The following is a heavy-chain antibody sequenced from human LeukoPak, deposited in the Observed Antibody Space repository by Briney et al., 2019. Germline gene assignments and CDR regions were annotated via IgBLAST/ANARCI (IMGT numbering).Heavy chain of an antibody. D-gene: IGHD6-13*01. Sequence: GGSLRLSCAASGFSFSDYAMNWVRQAPGKGLEWVSAIGRSGETTYYADSVKGRFTISRDNSKNTLYLQMNSLRAEDTAVYYCAKDQQQLVLEYYYMDVWGKGTTVTVSS. CDR2: IGRSGETT. J-gene: IGHJ6*03. CDR1: GFSFSDYA. V-gene: IGHV3-23*01. CDR3: AKDQQQLVLEYYYMDV.